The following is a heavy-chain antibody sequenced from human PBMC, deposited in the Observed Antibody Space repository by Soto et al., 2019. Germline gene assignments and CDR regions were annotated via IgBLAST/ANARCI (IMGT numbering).Heavy chain of an antibody. CDR3: ARGVVVTAIHVYFDY. Sequence: SETLSLTCAVYGGSFSGYYWSWIRQPPGKGLEWIGEINHSGSTNYNPSLKGRVTISVDTSKNQFSLKLSSVTAADTAVYYCARGVVVTAIHVYFDYWGQGTLVTVSS. V-gene: IGHV4-34*01. CDR1: GGSFSGYY. J-gene: IGHJ4*02. CDR2: INHSGST. D-gene: IGHD2-21*02.